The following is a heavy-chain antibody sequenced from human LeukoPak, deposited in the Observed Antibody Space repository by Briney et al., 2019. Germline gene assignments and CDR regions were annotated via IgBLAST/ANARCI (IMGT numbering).Heavy chain of an antibody. CDR3: AKDLELAPFDY. CDR2: IRYDGSDK. CDR1: GFTFSSYG. J-gene: IGHJ4*02. D-gene: IGHD1-26*01. V-gene: IGHV3-30*02. Sequence: PGGSLRLSCAPSGFTFSSYGMHWVRQAPGKGLEWVAFIRYDGSDKHYADSVQGRFTISRDNSRDTLYLQMNSLTTEDTAVYYCAKDLELAPFDYWGPGTLVTVSS.